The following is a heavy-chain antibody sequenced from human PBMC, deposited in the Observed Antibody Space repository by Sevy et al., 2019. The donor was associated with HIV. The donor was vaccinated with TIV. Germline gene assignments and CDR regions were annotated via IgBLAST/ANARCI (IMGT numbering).Heavy chain of an antibody. CDR3: AREQEGYYDSSGYYALGYYYGMDV. D-gene: IGHD3-22*01. Sequence: GGSLRLSCAASGFTFSSYSMNWVRQAPGKGLEWVSSISSSSSYIYYADSVKGRFTISRDNAKNSLYMQMNSLRAEDTAVDDCAREQEGYYDSSGYYALGYYYGMDVWGQGTTVTVSS. J-gene: IGHJ6*02. CDR1: GFTFSSYS. CDR2: ISSSSSYI. V-gene: IGHV3-21*01.